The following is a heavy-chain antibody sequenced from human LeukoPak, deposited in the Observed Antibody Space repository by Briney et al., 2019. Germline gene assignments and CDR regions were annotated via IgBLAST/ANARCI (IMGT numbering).Heavy chain of an antibody. CDR3: ARRSGGTCDY. V-gene: IGHV3-23*01. Sequence: GGSLRLSCAASGFSFSNYAMYWVRLAPAKGLEWVSTIGASVSNTNYADSVIGRFTISRDNSKNTLSLQMSSLKVEDRAGYYCARRSGGTCDYWGQGTLVTVSS. CDR1: GFSFSNYA. J-gene: IGHJ4*02. CDR2: IGASVSNT. D-gene: IGHD1-1*01.